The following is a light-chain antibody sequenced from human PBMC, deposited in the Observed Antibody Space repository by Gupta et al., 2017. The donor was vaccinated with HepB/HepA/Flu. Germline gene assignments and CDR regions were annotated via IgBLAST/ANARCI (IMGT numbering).Light chain of an antibody. CDR2: DVI. V-gene: IGLV2-14*03. J-gene: IGLJ3*02. Sequence: QSALTQPPSVSGSPGQSITISCTGTSSDVGAYKYVSWYQQHPGKAPKLMIYDVIKRPSGVSNRFSGSKSGNTASVTISGRQAEDEADYYCSSYTTSSTQVFGGGTKLTVL. CDR1: SSDVGAYKY. CDR3: SSYTTSSTQV.